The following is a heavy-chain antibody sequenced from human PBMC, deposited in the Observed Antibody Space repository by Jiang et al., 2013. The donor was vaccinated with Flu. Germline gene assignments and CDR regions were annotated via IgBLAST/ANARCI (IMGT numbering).Heavy chain of an antibody. V-gene: IGHV6-1*01. Sequence: QTLSLTCAISGDSVSSKTAAWNWIRQSPSRGLEWLGRTYYRSKWYNDYAVSVKSRITIDPDTSKNQFSLQLSSVTPDDTAVYYCARWHHDMGYLDVWGKGTTVTVSS. CDR1: GDSVSSKTAA. CDR3: ARWHHDMGYLDV. J-gene: IGHJ6*03. CDR2: TYYRSKWYN. D-gene: IGHD1-1*01.